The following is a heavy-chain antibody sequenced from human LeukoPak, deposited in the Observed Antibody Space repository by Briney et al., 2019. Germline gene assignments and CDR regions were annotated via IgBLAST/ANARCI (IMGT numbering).Heavy chain of an antibody. V-gene: IGHV3-23*01. D-gene: IGHD6-19*01. CDR3: ARDPYSGGYGAYYYYYMDV. Sequence: GGSLRLSCEASGFSFSSYGMSWVRQAPGEGLEWVSGFSASDGSRYYADSVRGRFTISRNNAVNSLYLQMNSLRDEDTAVYYCARDPYSGGYGAYYYYYMDVWGKGTTVTVSS. CDR1: GFSFSSYG. CDR2: FSASDGSR. J-gene: IGHJ6*03.